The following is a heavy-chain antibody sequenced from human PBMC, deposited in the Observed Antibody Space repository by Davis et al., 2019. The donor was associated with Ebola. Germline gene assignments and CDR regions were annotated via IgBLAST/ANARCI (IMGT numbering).Heavy chain of an antibody. D-gene: IGHD3-10*01. Sequence: GESLKISCAASGFTFNKYEMNWVRQAPGKGLEWISYISDSGSTTYYTDSVKGRFTISRDNAKNSLYLQMNTLRVEDTAVYYCARFGLNGMDVWGQGTTVTVSS. V-gene: IGHV3-48*03. J-gene: IGHJ6*02. CDR2: ISDSGSTT. CDR3: ARFGLNGMDV. CDR1: GFTFNKYE.